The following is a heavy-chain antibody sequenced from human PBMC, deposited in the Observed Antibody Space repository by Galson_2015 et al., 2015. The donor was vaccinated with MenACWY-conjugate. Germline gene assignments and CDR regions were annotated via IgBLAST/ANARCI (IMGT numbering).Heavy chain of an antibody. CDR3: VVGGNWFDP. CDR2: IFGGGTT. V-gene: IGHV3-53*01. J-gene: IGHJ5*02. CDR1: GFTVKTNY. Sequence: SLRLSCADSGFTVKTNYMSWVRQAPGKGLDWVSVIFGGGTTYYGDSVKGRFTISRDNSKNTVYLQMNSLRAEDTAVYYCVVGGNWFDPWGQGTLVTVSS. D-gene: IGHD2-15*01.